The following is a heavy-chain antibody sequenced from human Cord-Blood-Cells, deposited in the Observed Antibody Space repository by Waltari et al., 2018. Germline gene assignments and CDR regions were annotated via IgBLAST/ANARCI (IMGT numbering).Heavy chain of an antibody. V-gene: IGHV1-69*02. D-gene: IGHD2-21*02. CDR1: GGTFSSYT. J-gene: IGHJ4*02. Sequence: QVQLVQSGAEVKKPGSSVKVSCKASGGTFSSYTISWVRQAPGQGLEWMGRIIPIRGIANYAQKFQGIVTITADKATSTGYMELSSLRSEDTAVYYCARGGNFNEGGFDYWGQGTLVTVSS. CDR2: IIPIRGIA. CDR3: ARGGNFNEGGFDY.